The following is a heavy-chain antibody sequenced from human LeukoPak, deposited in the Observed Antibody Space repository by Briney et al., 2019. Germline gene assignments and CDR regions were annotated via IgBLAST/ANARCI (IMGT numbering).Heavy chain of an antibody. J-gene: IGHJ6*02. CDR3: ARGTMVRGVPSYYYYYGMDV. V-gene: IGHV4-30-2*01. CDR2: IYHSAST. Sequence: PSETLSLTCAVSGDSISSGGYSWSWIRQPPGKGLEWIGYIYHSASTYYNPSLKSRVTISVDRSKNQFSLKLSSVTAADTAVYYCARGTMVRGVPSYYYYYGMDVWGQGTTVTVSS. D-gene: IGHD3-10*01. CDR1: GDSISSGGYS.